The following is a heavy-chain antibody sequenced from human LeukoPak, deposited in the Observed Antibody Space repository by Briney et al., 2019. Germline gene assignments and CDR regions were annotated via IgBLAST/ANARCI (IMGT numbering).Heavy chain of an antibody. D-gene: IGHD3-22*01. V-gene: IGHV3-11*04. J-gene: IGHJ4*02. CDR1: GFTFSDYY. CDR2: ISSSGSTI. CDR3: ARDSRITMIVVPDY. Sequence: GGSLRLSCAASGFTFSDYYMSWIRQAPGKGLEWVSYISSSGSTIYYADSVKGRFAISRDNAKNSLYLQMNSLRAEDTAVYYCARDSRITMIVVPDYWGQGTLVTVSS.